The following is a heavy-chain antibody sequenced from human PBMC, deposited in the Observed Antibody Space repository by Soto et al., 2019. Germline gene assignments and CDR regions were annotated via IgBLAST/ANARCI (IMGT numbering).Heavy chain of an antibody. CDR1: GFTFSDYY. J-gene: IGHJ1*01. Sequence: GGALRLSCTESGFTFSDYYMSWIRQAPGKGLEWVSYISSSGSTIYYADSVKGRFTISRDNAKNSLYLQMNSLRAEDTAVYYCARTTTPPFEYFQHWGQGTLVPVSS. D-gene: IGHD1-26*01. CDR2: ISSSGSTI. V-gene: IGHV3-11*01. CDR3: ARTTTPPFEYFQH.